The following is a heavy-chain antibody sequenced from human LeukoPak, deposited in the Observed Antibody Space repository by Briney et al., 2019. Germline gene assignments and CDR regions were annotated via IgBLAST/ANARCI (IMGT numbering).Heavy chain of an antibody. J-gene: IGHJ4*02. CDR2: IWYDGSNK. CDR1: GFTFSSYG. Sequence: PGGSLRLSCAASGFTFSSYGMHWVRQAPGKGLEWVAVIWYDGSNKYYADSVKGRFTISRDNSKNTLYLQMNSLRAEDTAVYYCARDRTYYSAFDYWGQGTLVTVSS. CDR3: ARDRTYYSAFDY. D-gene: IGHD2-15*01. V-gene: IGHV3-33*01.